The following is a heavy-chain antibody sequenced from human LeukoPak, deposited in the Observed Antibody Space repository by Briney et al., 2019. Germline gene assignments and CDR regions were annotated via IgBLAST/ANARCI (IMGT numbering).Heavy chain of an antibody. CDR1: GFSLSTSGVG. V-gene: IGHV2-5*02. CDR2: IYWDDDK. CDR3: THKTVTRLPSYFDY. J-gene: IGHJ4*02. D-gene: IGHD4-17*01. Sequence: ESGPTLVKPTQTLTLTCTFSGFSLSTSGVGVGWIRQPPGKALEWLALIYWDDDKRYSPSLKSRLTITKDTSKNQVVLTMTNMDPVDTATYYCTHKTVTRLPSYFDYWGQGTLVTVSS.